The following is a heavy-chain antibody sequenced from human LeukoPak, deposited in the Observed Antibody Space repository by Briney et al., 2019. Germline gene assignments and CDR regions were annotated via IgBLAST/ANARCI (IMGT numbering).Heavy chain of an antibody. Sequence: GGSLRLSCAASGFTFDDYAMHWVRQAPGKGLEWVSGISWNSGSIGYADSVKGRFTISRDNAKNSLYLQMSSLRAEDTALYYCAKDIGYGDYNFDYWGQGTLVTVSS. V-gene: IGHV3-9*01. CDR3: AKDIGYGDYNFDY. J-gene: IGHJ4*02. D-gene: IGHD4-17*01. CDR2: ISWNSGSI. CDR1: GFTFDDYA.